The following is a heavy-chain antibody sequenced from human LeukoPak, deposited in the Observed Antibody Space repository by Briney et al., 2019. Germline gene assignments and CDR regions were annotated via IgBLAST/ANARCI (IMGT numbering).Heavy chain of an antibody. V-gene: IGHV1-2*06. CDR2: INPNSGGT. D-gene: IGHD2-15*01. CDR3: AGDCSGGSCYLGY. Sequence: GASVKVSCKASGYTFTGYYMHWVRQAPGQGLEWMGRINPNSGGTNYAQKFQGRVTMTRDTSISTAYMELSRLRSDDTAVYYCAGDCSGGSCYLGYWGQGTLVTVSS. CDR1: GYTFTGYY. J-gene: IGHJ4*02.